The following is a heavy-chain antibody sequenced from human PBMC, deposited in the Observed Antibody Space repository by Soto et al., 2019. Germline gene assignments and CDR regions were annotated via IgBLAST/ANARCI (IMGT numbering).Heavy chain of an antibody. D-gene: IGHD3-3*01. CDR2: ISAYNGNT. V-gene: IGHV1-18*01. CDR3: ARDGDPRRFVAGWFDP. J-gene: IGHJ5*02. Sequence: GASVKVSCKASGYTFTSYGISWVRQAPGQGLEWMGWISAYNGNTNYAQKLQGRVTMTTDTSTSTAYMELRSLRSDDTAVYYCARDGDPRRFVAGWFDPWGQGTLVTVSS. CDR1: GYTFTSYG.